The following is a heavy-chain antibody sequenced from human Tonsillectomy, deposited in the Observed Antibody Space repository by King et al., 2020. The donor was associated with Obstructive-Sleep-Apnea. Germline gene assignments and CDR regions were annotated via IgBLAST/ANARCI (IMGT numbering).Heavy chain of an antibody. Sequence: QLVQSGGGLVQSGGSLRLSCAASGFTVSSNYMSWVRQAPGKGLEWVSVIYSGGRTYYVDSVKGRFTISRDSSKNTLSLQMNSLRVDDTAVYFCASASGYDPLEIDYWGQGTLVTVSS. V-gene: IGHV3-66*01. D-gene: IGHD5-12*01. CDR2: IYSGGRT. J-gene: IGHJ4*02. CDR3: ASASGYDPLEIDY. CDR1: GFTVSSNY.